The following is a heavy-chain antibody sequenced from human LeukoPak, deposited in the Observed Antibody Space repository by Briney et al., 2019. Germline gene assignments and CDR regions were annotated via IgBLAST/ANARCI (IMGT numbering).Heavy chain of an antibody. Sequence: ASVKVSCKVSGYNLPELSMHWVRQAPGQGLEWMGGFDLGDGETIFAQKFQGRVTMTEDTTTDTAYMELRSVTSEDTAVYYCAAGDPWHLLDYWGQGTLVTVSS. CDR3: AAGDPWHLLDY. J-gene: IGHJ4*02. CDR1: GYNLPELS. V-gene: IGHV1-24*01. D-gene: IGHD5-12*01. CDR2: FDLGDGET.